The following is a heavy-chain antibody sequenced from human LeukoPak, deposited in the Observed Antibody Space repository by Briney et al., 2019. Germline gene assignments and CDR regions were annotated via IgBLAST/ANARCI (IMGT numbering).Heavy chain of an antibody. CDR3: ARGGLPDYYYYMDV. V-gene: IGHV1-8*01. J-gene: IGHJ6*03. D-gene: IGHD3-16*01. CDR2: MNPNSGNT. CDR1: GYTFTSYD. Sequence: ASVKVSCKASGYTFTSYDINWVRQATGQGLGWMGWMNPNSGNTGYAQKFQGRVTMTRNTSISTAYMELSSLRSEDTAVYYCARGGLPDYYYYMDVWGKGTTVTISS.